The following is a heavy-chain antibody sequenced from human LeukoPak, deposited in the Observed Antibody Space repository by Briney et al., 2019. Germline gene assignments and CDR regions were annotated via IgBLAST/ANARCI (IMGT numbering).Heavy chain of an antibody. V-gene: IGHV3-7*01. CDR2: IKEDGSEK. D-gene: IGHD1-26*01. Sequence: GGSLRLSCAASEFTFSSYAMSWVRQAPGKGLEWVATIKEDGSEKYYVDSVKGRFTISRDNAKNSLYLQMSSLRAEDTAVYYCVRGSGSYQSLLYWGQGTLVTVSS. J-gene: IGHJ4*02. CDR3: VRGSGSYQSLLY. CDR1: EFTFSSYA.